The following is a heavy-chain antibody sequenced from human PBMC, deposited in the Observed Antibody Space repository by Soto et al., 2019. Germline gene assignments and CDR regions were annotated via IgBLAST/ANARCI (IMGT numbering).Heavy chain of an antibody. CDR1: GGSISSYY. CDR3: AREGATNFDY. J-gene: IGHJ4*02. V-gene: IGHV4-59*01. CDR2: IDYSGST. Sequence: SETLSLTCTVSGGSISSYYWSWIRQPPGKGLEWIGYIDYSGSTNYNPSLKSRVTISVDTSKNQFSLKLSSVTAADTAVYYCAREGATNFDYWGQGTLVTVSS. D-gene: IGHD1-26*01.